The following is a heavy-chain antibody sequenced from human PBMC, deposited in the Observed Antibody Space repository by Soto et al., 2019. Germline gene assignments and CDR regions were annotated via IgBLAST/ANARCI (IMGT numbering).Heavy chain of an antibody. V-gene: IGHV3-23*01. CDR3: AKDRALHSSSWYYFDY. CDR1: GFTFSSYA. D-gene: IGHD6-13*01. J-gene: IGHJ4*02. Sequence: GGSLRLSCAASGFTFSSYAMSWVRQAPGKGLEWVSAISGSGGSTYYADSVKGRFTISRDNSKNTLYLQMNSLRAEDTAVYYCAKDRALHSSSWYYFDYWGQGTLVTVSS. CDR2: ISGSGGST.